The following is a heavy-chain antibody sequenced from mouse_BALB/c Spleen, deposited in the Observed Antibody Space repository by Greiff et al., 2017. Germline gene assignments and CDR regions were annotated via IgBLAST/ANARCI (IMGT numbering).Heavy chain of an antibody. Sequence: EVQLQESGTVLARPGASVKMSCKASGYSFTSYWMHWVKQRPGQGLEWIGAIYPGNSDTSYNQKFKGKAKLTAVTSASTAYMELSSLTNEDSAVYYCTRGGYYGSEGFDYWGQGTTLTVSS. J-gene: IGHJ2*01. V-gene: IGHV1-5*01. D-gene: IGHD1-1*01. CDR2: IYPGNSDT. CDR1: GYSFTSYW. CDR3: TRGGYYGSEGFDY.